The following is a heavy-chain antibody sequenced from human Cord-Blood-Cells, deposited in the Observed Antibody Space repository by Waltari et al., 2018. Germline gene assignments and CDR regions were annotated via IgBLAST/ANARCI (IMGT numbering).Heavy chain of an antibody. V-gene: IGHV3-30-3*01. Sequence: QVQLVESGGGVVQPGRSLRLSCAPSGFTLRSYAMHWVRQVPGKGLEWVEVISYDGSNKYYADSVKGRFTISRDNSKNTLYLQMNSLRAEDTAVYYCARGGSTSCYTQIDYWGQGTLVTVSS. CDR3: ARGGSTSCYTQIDY. CDR1: GFTLRSYA. J-gene: IGHJ4*02. CDR2: ISYDGSNK. D-gene: IGHD2-2*02.